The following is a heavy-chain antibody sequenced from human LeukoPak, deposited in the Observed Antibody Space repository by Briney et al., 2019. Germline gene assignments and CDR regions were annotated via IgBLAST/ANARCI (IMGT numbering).Heavy chain of an antibody. V-gene: IGHV3-21*01. D-gene: IGHD2-21*02. CDR3: ARVQLVVTTFFDY. CDR1: GFTFSSYS. Sequence: KPGGSLRLSCAASGFTFSSYSMNWVRQAPGKGLEWVSSISTSGSYLYYADSVKGRFTISRDNAKNSLYLQMNSLRAEDTAVYYCARVQLVVTTFFDYWGQGTLVTVSS. J-gene: IGHJ4*02. CDR2: ISTSGSYL.